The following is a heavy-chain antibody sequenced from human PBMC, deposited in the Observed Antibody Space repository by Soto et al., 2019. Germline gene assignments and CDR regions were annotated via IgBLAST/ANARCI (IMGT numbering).Heavy chain of an antibody. D-gene: IGHD6-13*01. CDR1: GGSISGGGYY. CDR2: IHYSGTT. CDR3: ARSWTATAGWANWFDL. J-gene: IGHJ5*02. Sequence: QVQLQESGPGLVEPSQTLSLTCTVSGGSISGGGYYWRWIRQHPGKGLEWIGDIHYSGTTYYNPSLKRRLTISVDTSKTQFSLKLSSVTAADTAVYYCARSWTATAGWANWFDLWGQGTLVTVSS. V-gene: IGHV4-31*03.